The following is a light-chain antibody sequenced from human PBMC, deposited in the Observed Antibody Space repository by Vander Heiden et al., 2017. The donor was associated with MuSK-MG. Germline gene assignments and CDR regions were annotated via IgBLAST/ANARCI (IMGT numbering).Light chain of an antibody. J-gene: IGKJ4*01. Sequence: EIVLTQSPATLSLSPGARATLSCRASQSVGSYLAWYQQKPGQAPRLLIYDASTRPTGIPARFSASGSGTDFALTISSLEPEDVAVYYCQQRTNCRRAFGGWTSEEIK. CDR1: QSVGSY. V-gene: IGKV3-11*01. CDR2: DAS. CDR3: QQRTNCRRA.